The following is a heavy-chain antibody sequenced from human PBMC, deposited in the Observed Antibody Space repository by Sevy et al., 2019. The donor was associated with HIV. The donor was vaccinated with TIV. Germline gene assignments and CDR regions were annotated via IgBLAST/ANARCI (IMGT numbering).Heavy chain of an antibody. CDR1: GFTFSTYS. CDR2: ISSSSRYI. Sequence: GGSLRLSCAASGFTFSTYSMNWVRQAPGKGLEWVSCISSSSRYIYYADSLKGRFTVSRDNAKNSLYLQMNSLRAEDTAVYYCARVGRDVCEEGDYWGQGTLVTVSS. V-gene: IGHV3-21*01. CDR3: ARVGRDVCEEGDY. J-gene: IGHJ4*02. D-gene: IGHD2-15*01.